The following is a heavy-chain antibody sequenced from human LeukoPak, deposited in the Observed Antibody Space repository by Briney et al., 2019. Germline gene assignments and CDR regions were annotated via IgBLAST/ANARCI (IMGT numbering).Heavy chain of an antibody. V-gene: IGHV3-30*01. J-gene: IGHJ4*02. CDR3: ARDLHDSTLDY. D-gene: IGHD3-22*01. Sequence: PGGSLRLSCAASGFTFSSYAMRWVRQAPGKGLEWVAVISYDGSNKYYADSVKGRFTISRDNSKNTLYLQMNSLRAEDTAVYYCARDLHDSTLDYWGQGTLVTVSS. CDR1: GFTFSSYA. CDR2: ISYDGSNK.